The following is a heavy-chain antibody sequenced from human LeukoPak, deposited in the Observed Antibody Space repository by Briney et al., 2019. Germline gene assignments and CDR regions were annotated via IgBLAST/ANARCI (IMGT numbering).Heavy chain of an antibody. CDR2: ITSSSSYI. V-gene: IGHV3-21*04. CDR1: GFTFSRYS. J-gene: IGHJ3*02. CDR3: ARSGYVRGKGAFDI. D-gene: IGHD3-10*02. Sequence: GGSLRLSCAASGFTFSRYSMTWVRQAPGKGLEWVSSITSSSSYIYYADSVKGRFTISRDNAKNSLYLQMNSLRAEDTAVYYCARSGYVRGKGAFDIWGQGTMVTVSS.